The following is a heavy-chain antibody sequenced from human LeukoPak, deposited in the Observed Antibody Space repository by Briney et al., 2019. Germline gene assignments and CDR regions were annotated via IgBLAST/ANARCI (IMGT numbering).Heavy chain of an antibody. J-gene: IGHJ4*02. CDR1: GHTLTELS. Sequence: ASVKVSCKVSGHTLTELSMHWVRQAPGKGPEWMGSFDPEDGETIYAQKFQGRVTMTENTSTDTAYMELSSLTSEDTAVYYCATSGSGSRPNFHYWGQGTVVTVSS. V-gene: IGHV1-24*01. D-gene: IGHD3-10*01. CDR3: ATSGSGSRPNFHY. CDR2: FDPEDGET.